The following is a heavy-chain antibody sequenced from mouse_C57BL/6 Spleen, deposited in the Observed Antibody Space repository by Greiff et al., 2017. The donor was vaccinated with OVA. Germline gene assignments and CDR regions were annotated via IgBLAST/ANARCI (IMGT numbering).Heavy chain of an antibody. Sequence: QVQLQQSGAELARPGASVKLSCKASGYTFTSYGISWVKQRTGQGLEWIGEIYPRSGNTYYNEKFKGKATLTAEKSSSTAYMELRSLTSEDSSVYFCARGYGSSDDYWGPGTTLTVSS. CDR2: IYPRSGNT. J-gene: IGHJ2*01. CDR3: ARGYGSSDDY. V-gene: IGHV1-81*01. CDR1: GYTFTSYG. D-gene: IGHD1-1*01.